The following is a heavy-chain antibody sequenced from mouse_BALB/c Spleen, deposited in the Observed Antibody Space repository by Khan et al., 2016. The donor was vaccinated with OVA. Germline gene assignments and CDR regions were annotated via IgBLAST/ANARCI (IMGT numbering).Heavy chain of an antibody. CDR3: ASELGGYYAVDC. CDR1: GCSITRDYA. V-gene: IGHV3-2*02. J-gene: IGHJ4*01. CDR2: ITNSGST. D-gene: IGHD4-1*01. Sequence: EVQLLETGAVLVKPSQSPGPTCTVTGCSITRDYAWNWLRQFPGNKLEWMGYITNSGSTNNHPSLKSRISITRTAYKNQFFLQLKSLTTEDTATYYGASELGGYYAVDCWGQGTSVTVSS.